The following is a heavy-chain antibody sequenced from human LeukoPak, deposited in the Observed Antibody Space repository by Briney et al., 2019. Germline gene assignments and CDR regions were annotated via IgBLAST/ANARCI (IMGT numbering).Heavy chain of an antibody. Sequence: ASVKVSCKASGYTFTSYDINWERQATGQGLEWMGWMNPNSGNTGYAQKFQGRVTMTRNTSISTAYMELSSLRSEDTAVYYCAGGRGIQLFYYYYGMDVWGQGTTVTVSS. D-gene: IGHD5-18*01. V-gene: IGHV1-8*01. J-gene: IGHJ6*02. CDR2: MNPNSGNT. CDR1: GYTFTSYD. CDR3: AGGRGIQLFYYYYGMDV.